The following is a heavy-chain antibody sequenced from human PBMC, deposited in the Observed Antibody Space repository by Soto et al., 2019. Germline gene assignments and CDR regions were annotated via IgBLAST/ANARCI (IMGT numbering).Heavy chain of an antibody. CDR2: INHSGST. D-gene: IGHD2-8*02. Sequence: PSETLSLTFTVCGGSFSDYYWLRIDQPPWTGLEWIGEINHSGSTNYNPSLKSRFTISVDTSKNQFSLKLTSVTAADTAVYYCARDKITGLFDYWGQGTQVTVPQ. V-gene: IGHV4-34*01. J-gene: IGHJ4*02. CDR1: GGSFSDYY. CDR3: ARDKITGLFDY.